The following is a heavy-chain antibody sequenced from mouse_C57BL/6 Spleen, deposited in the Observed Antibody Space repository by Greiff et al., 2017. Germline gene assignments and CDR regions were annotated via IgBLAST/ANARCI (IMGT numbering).Heavy chain of an antibody. CDR3: TRRYYGSSPYWYFDV. CDR2: IDPETGGT. CDR1: GYTFTDYE. V-gene: IGHV1-15*01. Sequence: QVQLQQSGAELVRPGASVTLSCKASGYTFTDYEMHWVKQTPVHGLEWIGAIDPETGGTAYNQKFKGKAILTADKSSSPAYMELRSLTSEDSAVYYCTRRYYGSSPYWYFDVWGTGTTVTVSS. J-gene: IGHJ1*03. D-gene: IGHD1-1*01.